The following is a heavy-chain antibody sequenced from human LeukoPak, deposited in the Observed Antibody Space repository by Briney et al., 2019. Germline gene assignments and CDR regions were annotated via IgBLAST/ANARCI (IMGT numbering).Heavy chain of an antibody. J-gene: IGHJ5*02. Sequence: SETLSLTCTVSGGSISSSSYYWSWIRQPPGKGLEWIGYIYYSGTTNYNPSLKSRVTISVDTSKKQFSLKLSSVTAADTAMYYCARGRYGVIRRGWFDPWGQGTLVTVSS. CDR3: ARGRYGVIRRGWFDP. D-gene: IGHD3-10*01. CDR2: IYYSGTT. CDR1: GGSISSSSYY. V-gene: IGHV4-61*05.